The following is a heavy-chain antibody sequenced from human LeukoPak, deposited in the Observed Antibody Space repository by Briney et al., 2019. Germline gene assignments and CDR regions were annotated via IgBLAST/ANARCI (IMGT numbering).Heavy chain of an antibody. CDR1: GGSISGYY. D-gene: IGHD1-26*01. J-gene: IGHJ4*02. Sequence: CETLSLTCTVSGGSISGYYWSWIRQPPGKGLEWIGYIYCSGTTDYNPSLKSRVTISVDTSNNHFSLKLTSVTAADTALYYCARHGGSHFIHWGQGTLVTDCS. V-gene: IGHV4-59*08. CDR2: IYCSGTT. CDR3: ARHGGSHFIH.